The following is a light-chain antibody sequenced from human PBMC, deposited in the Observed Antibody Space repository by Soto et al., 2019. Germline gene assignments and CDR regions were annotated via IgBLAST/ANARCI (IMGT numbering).Light chain of an antibody. CDR3: QQYYTYST. CDR1: QNIRNL. CDR2: DAS. Sequence: DIQLTQSPSTLSAAVGDSVTITCRASQNIRNLLAWYQQKPGKAPKPLIFDASTLKTGVPSRFGGSGSGAEFNFTITGLQPDDFATSFCQQYYTYSTLGQGTRLEIK. V-gene: IGKV1-5*01. J-gene: IGKJ5*01.